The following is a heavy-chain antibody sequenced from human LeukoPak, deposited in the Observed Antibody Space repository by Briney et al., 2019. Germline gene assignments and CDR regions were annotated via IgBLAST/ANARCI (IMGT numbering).Heavy chain of an antibody. J-gene: IGHJ6*03. CDR1: GFTFTNYW. Sequence: GGSLRLSCAVSGFTFTNYWMHWVRQAPGKGLVWVSRINGDGTSIRYADSVKGRFTISRDNAKNTLYLQMNSLRVEDTAVYYCAAIEGSSVYYYYYYLDVWGKGTTVTVSS. V-gene: IGHV3-74*01. CDR3: AAIEGSSVYYYYYYLDV. D-gene: IGHD6-6*01. CDR2: INGDGTSI.